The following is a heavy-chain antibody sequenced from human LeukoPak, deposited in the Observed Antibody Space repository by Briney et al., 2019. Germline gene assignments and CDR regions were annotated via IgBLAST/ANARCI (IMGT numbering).Heavy chain of an antibody. Sequence: PGGSLRLSCAASGFTFSSYAMHWVRQAPGKGLEWVAVISYDGSNKYYADSVKGRFTFSRDNAKNSLYLQMNSLRAEDTAVYYCARGVVRYFDYWGQGALVTVSS. J-gene: IGHJ4*02. CDR2: ISYDGSNK. CDR1: GFTFSSYA. CDR3: ARGVVRYFDY. V-gene: IGHV3-30-3*01. D-gene: IGHD3-9*01.